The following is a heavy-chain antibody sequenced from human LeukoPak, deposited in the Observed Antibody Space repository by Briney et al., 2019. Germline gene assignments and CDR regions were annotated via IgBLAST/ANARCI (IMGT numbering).Heavy chain of an antibody. J-gene: IGHJ4*02. CDR1: RFTFSDYY. D-gene: IGHD4-17*01. CDR3: ARDPSIYGDFLTSGYDY. Sequence: PGGSLRLSCAASRFTFSDYYMSWIRQAPGKGLEWVSYISSSGSTIYYAASVKGRFTISRDNAKNSLYLQMNSLRAEDTAVYYCARDPSIYGDFLTSGYDYWGQGTLVTVSS. CDR2: ISSSGSTI. V-gene: IGHV3-11*04.